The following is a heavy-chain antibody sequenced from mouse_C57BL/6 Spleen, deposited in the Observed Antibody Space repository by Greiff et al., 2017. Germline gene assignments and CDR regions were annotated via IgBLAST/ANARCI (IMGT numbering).Heavy chain of an antibody. CDR3: TTGGYYAYFDY. CDR2: IDPENGDT. CDR1: GFNIKDDY. V-gene: IGHV14-4*01. J-gene: IGHJ2*01. Sequence: EVQLQQSGAELVRPGASVKLSCTASGFNIKDDYMHWVKQRPEQGLEWIGWIDPENGDTEYASKFQGKATITADTSSNTAYLQLSSLTSEDTAVYYCTTGGYYAYFDYWGQGTTLTVSS. D-gene: IGHD2-3*01.